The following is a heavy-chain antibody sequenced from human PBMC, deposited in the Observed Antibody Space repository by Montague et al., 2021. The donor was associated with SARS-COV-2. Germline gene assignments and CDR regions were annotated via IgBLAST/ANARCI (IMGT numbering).Heavy chain of an antibody. CDR1: GGSISSSHW. CDR2: IYHSGST. CDR3: AREFRSYANGGQYWYFDP. J-gene: IGHJ2*01. D-gene: IGHD7-27*01. Sequence: SETLSLTCAVSGGSISSSHWWSWVRQPPGKGLEWIGEIYHSGSTNYNPSLKSRVTISIDKSKNQFSLKLSSVTATDTAVYYCAREFRSYANGGQYWYFDPWGRGTLVTVSS. V-gene: IGHV4-4*02.